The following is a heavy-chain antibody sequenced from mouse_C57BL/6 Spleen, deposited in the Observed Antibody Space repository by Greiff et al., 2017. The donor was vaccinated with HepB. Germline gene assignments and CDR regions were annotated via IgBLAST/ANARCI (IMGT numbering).Heavy chain of an antibody. D-gene: IGHD2-4*01. Sequence: VQRVESGAELARPGASVKLSCKASGYTFTSYGISWVKQRTGQGLEWIGEIYPRSGNTYYNEKFKGKATLTADKSSSTAYMELRSLTSEDSAVYFCARYDYGFDVWGTGTTVTVSS. CDR3: ARYDYGFDV. CDR1: GYTFTSYG. CDR2: IYPRSGNT. J-gene: IGHJ1*03. V-gene: IGHV1-81*01.